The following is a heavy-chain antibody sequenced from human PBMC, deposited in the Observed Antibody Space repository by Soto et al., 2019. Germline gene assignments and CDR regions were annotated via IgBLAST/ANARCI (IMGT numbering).Heavy chain of an antibody. CDR2: ISSSSTYT. Sequence: GGSLRLSCVASGFAFRVYSMNWVRQAPGKGLEWVSSISSSSTYTYYGDSVRGRFTISRDNGKKSLYLQMNSLRVDDTAVYYCARGPSTAVPDYWGQGTLVTVSS. CDR1: GFAFRVYS. J-gene: IGHJ4*02. V-gene: IGHV3-21*03. CDR3: ARGPSTAVPDY. D-gene: IGHD6-13*01.